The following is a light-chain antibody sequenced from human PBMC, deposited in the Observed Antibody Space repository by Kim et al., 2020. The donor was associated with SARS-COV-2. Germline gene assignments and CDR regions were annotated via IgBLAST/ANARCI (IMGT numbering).Light chain of an antibody. CDR2: QDS. CDR1: KLGDKY. J-gene: IGLJ2*01. CDR3: QAWDSSIVV. V-gene: IGLV3-1*01. Sequence: SYELTQPPSVSVSPGQTASITCSGDKLGDKYACWYQQKPCQSPVLVIYQDSKRPSGIPERFSCSNSGNTATLTISGTQAMDEADYYCQAWDSSIVVFGGG.